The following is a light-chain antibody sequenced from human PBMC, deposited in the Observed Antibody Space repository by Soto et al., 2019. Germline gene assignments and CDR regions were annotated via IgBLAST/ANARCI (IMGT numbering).Light chain of an antibody. Sequence: VLTQPSSVSGDPGQTVTISCTGSGSNIGAGYNVHWYQQLPGTAPKLLIHGNSNRPSGVPDRFSASKSGTSASLAITGLQVEDEGNYYCQSYDNRLRAVFGSGTKVTVL. CDR2: GNS. CDR3: QSYDNRLRAV. J-gene: IGLJ1*01. V-gene: IGLV1-40*01. CDR1: GSNIGAGYN.